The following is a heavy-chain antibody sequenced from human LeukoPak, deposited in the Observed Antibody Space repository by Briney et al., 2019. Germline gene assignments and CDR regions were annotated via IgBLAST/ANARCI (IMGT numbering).Heavy chain of an antibody. V-gene: IGHV1-46*01. CDR2: INPSSGST. D-gene: IGHD3-3*01. CDR1: GYTFTSYY. J-gene: IGHJ4*02. CDR3: ASLQGDYDFWSGYGSDY. Sequence: ASVKVSCKASGYTFTSYYMHWVRQAPGQGLEWMGIINPSSGSTNYAQKFQGRVTMTRDTSTSTVYMELSSLRSEDTAVYYCASLQGDYDFWSGYGSDYWGQGALVTVSS.